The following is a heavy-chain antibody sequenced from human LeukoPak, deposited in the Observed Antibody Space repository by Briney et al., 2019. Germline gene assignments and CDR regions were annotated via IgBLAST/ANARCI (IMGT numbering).Heavy chain of an antibody. CDR3: ARGVGLWFGELLELYYYGMDV. D-gene: IGHD3-10*01. Sequence: GGSLRLSCAASGFTFSSYAMSWVRQAPGKGLEWVSVIYSGGSTYYADSVKGRFTISRDNSKNTLYLQMNSLRAEDTAVYYCARGVGLWFGELLELYYYGMDVWGQGTTVTVSS. V-gene: IGHV3-53*01. J-gene: IGHJ6*02. CDR1: GFTFSSYA. CDR2: IYSGGST.